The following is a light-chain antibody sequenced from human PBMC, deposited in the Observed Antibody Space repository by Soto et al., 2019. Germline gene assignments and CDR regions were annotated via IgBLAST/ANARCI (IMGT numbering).Light chain of an antibody. J-gene: IGKJ1*01. CDR3: QQYGGSPQT. CDR1: QSVSKY. Sequence: EIVLTQSPGTLALSPGEGATLSCRASQSVSKYLAWYQQKPGQAPRLLIYGASSRATGIPDGFSGSGSGTDFTLTISRLERGDCAVYYCQQYGGSPQTFGQGTKVEIK. V-gene: IGKV3-20*01. CDR2: GAS.